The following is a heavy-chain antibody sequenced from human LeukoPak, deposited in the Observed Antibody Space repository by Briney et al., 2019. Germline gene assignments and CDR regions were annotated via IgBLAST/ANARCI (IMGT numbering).Heavy chain of an antibody. V-gene: IGHV1-69*13. CDR2: IIPIFGTA. CDR1: GGTFSSYA. J-gene: IGHJ4*02. CDR3: ASFGSGSYYKGYFDY. D-gene: IGHD3-10*01. Sequence: SVKVSCKASGGTFSSYAISWVRQAPGQGLEWMGGIIPIFGTANYAQKFQGRVTITADESTSTAYMELSSLRSEDTAVHYCASFGSGSYYKGYFDYWGQGTLVTVSS.